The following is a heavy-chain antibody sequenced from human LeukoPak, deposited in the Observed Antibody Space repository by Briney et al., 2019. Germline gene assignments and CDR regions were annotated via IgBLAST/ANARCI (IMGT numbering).Heavy chain of an antibody. J-gene: IGHJ4*02. CDR1: GFTLSNAW. CDR3: TTESWGIEY. CDR2: IKRKIDGVTT. D-gene: IGHD3-16*01. Sequence: GGSLSLSCAASGFTLSNAWMSWVRQAPGKGLEWVGRIKRKIDGVTTDFAAPVKGRFTISRDDSKDTLHLQMNSLKTEDTAVYYCTTESWGIEYWGQGTLVTVSS. V-gene: IGHV3-15*01.